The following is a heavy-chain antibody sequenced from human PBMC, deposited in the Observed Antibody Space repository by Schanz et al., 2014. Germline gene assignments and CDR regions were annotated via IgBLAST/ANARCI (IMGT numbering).Heavy chain of an antibody. Sequence: QVQLVQSGAEVKKPGDSVTVSCKVSGFIFTGYFIHWIRQAPGQGLEWMGRFNPNSGGTNFAQKFQGRVTMTRDTSISTVYMELSRLRSDDTAVYYCAREGTVIRGLSGWFDPWGQGTLVTVSS. D-gene: IGHD3-10*01. CDR2: FNPNSGGT. CDR1: GFIFTGYF. CDR3: AREGTVIRGLSGWFDP. V-gene: IGHV1-2*06. J-gene: IGHJ5*02.